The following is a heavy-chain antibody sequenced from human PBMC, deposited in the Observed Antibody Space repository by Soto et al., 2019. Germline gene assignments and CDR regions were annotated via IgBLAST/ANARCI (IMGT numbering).Heavy chain of an antibody. V-gene: IGHV4-30-4*01. CDR1: GGSISSGDYY. CDR2: IYYSGST. Sequence: PSETLSLTCTVSGGSISSGDYYWSWIRQPQGKGLKYIGFIYYSGSTYYNPFLKIRVTISVDTSKNQFSLKLSSVTAADTAVYYCAREVSLAVRAATRYYYYGMDVWGQGTTVTVSS. D-gene: IGHD1-26*01. J-gene: IGHJ6*02. CDR3: AREVSLAVRAATRYYYYGMDV.